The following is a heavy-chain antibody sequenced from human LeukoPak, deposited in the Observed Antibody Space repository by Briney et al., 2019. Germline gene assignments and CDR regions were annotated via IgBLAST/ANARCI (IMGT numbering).Heavy chain of an antibody. CDR1: GFTFSSYS. Sequence: AGSLRLSCAASGFTFSSYSRNWVRQAPGKGLEWVSSISSSSSYIYYADSVKGRFTISRHNAKNSLYLQMNSLRAEDTAVYYCASCRDGYNSNYWGQGTLVTVSS. CDR3: ASCRDGYNSNY. V-gene: IGHV3-21*01. CDR2: ISSSSSYI. D-gene: IGHD5-24*01. J-gene: IGHJ4*02.